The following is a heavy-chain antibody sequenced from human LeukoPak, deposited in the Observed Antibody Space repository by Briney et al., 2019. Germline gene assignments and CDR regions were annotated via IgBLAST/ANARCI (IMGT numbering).Heavy chain of an antibody. J-gene: IGHJ4*02. CDR3: ARDYVVRGVIDY. CDR1: GFTFSSYA. CDR2: ISYDGSNK. D-gene: IGHD3-10*01. V-gene: IGHV3-30-3*01. Sequence: PGRSLRLSCAASGFTFSSYAMHWVRQAPGKGLEWVAVISYDGSNKYYADSVKGRFTISRDNSKNTLYLQMNSLRAEDTAVYYCARDYVVRGVIDYWGQGTLVTVSS.